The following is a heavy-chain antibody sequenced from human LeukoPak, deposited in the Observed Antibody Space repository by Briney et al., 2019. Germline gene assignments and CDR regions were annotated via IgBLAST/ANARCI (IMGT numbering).Heavy chain of an antibody. CDR3: ARDGRWLQEYYFDY. CDR2: ISAYNGNT. Sequence: ASVKVSCKASGYTFTSYGISWVRQAPGQGLERMGWISAYNGNTNYAQKLQGRVTMTTDTSTSTAYMELRSLRSDDTAVYYCARDGRWLQEYYFDYWGQGTLVTVSS. CDR1: GYTFTSYG. J-gene: IGHJ4*02. V-gene: IGHV1-18*01. D-gene: IGHD5-24*01.